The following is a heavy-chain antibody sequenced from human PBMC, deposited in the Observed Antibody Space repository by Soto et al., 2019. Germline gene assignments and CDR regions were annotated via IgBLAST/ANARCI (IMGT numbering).Heavy chain of an antibody. CDR1: GYTFTSYA. CDR2: INAGNGNT. D-gene: IGHD2-15*01. CDR3: ARGPGGPAGPGDY. J-gene: IGHJ4*02. V-gene: IGHV1-3*01. Sequence: QVQLVQSGAEVKKPGASVKVSCKASGYTFTSYAMHWVRQAPGQRLEWMGWINAGNGNTKYSQKFQGRXTITRDXXASTAYMELSSLRPEDTAVYYWARGPGGPAGPGDYWGQGTLVTVSS.